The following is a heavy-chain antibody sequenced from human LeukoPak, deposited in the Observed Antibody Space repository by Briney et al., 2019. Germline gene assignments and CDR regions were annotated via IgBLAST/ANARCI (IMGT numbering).Heavy chain of an antibody. Sequence: PGGSLRLSCAASGFTFSSYWMHWVRHAPGKGLVWVSRINSDGSSIDYADSVKGRFTISRDNAKNTLYLQMNSLRVEDTAVYYCARDEPTVTTGPPVGYWGQGTLVTVSS. CDR2: INSDGSSI. V-gene: IGHV3-74*01. CDR3: ARDEPTVTTGPPVGY. D-gene: IGHD4-17*01. CDR1: GFTFSSYW. J-gene: IGHJ4*02.